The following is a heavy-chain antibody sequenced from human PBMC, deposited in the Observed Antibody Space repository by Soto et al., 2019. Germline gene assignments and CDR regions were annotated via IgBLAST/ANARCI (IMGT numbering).Heavy chain of an antibody. CDR3: ARGLWFVDRTTGVTLGDF. CDR1: GYPFTPYA. Sequence: QVQLVQSGAEVKKPGASVKLSCKASGYPFTPYAIHWVRQAPGQRLEWMGWINDGNGNTKYSQKFQDRVAITRDTSASTAYMELSSLRSEDTAVYFCARGLWFVDRTTGVTLGDFWGQGTLVTVSS. J-gene: IGHJ4*02. D-gene: IGHD3-10*01. V-gene: IGHV1-3*01. CDR2: INDGNGNT.